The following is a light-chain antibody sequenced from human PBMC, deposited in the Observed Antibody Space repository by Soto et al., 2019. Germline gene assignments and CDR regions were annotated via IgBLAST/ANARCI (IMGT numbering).Light chain of an antibody. V-gene: IGKV3-11*01. CDR2: DAS. CDR1: QSVSRY. J-gene: IGKJ4*01. Sequence: EIVLTQSPATLSLSRGERATLSCRASQSVSRYLAWYQQKPGQAPRLLIYDASNRATGIPARFSGSGSGTDFTLTISGLEPEDFALYYCQQRSNWPLTFGGGTQVEIK. CDR3: QQRSNWPLT.